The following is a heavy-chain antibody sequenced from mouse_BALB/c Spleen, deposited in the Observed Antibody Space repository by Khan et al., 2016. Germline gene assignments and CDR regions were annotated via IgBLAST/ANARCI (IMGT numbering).Heavy chain of an antibody. J-gene: IGHJ2*01. CDR1: GFSIQDTY. V-gene: IGHV14-3*02. CDR3: ARMYDGDY. D-gene: IGHD2-14*01. CDR2: IDPPNDNT. Sequence: EVQLQESGAELVKPGASVKLSCTASGFSIQDTYIHWVRQRPEQGLDWIGRIDPPNDNTKYDPKFQGKATITADTSSNTAYLQLNSLTYEDTAVYYCARMYDGDYWGQGTTLTVSS.